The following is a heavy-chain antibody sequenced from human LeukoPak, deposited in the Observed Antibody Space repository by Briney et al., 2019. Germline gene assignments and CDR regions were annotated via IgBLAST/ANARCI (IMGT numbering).Heavy chain of an antibody. CDR3: ARGGTELVIPTY. CDR1: GFTFNNYA. CDR2: IKQDGSEK. V-gene: IGHV3-7*01. J-gene: IGHJ4*02. Sequence: PGGSLRLSCAASGFTFNNYAMNWVRQAPGKGLEWVANIKQDGSEKYYVDSVKGRFTISRDNAKNSLYLQMNSLGAEDTAVYFCARGGTELVIPTYWGQGILVTVSS. D-gene: IGHD3-22*01.